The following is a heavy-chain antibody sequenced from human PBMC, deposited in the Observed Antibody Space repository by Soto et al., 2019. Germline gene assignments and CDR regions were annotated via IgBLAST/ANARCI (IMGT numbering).Heavy chain of an antibody. CDR3: AREPGDDSSGYYDY. Sequence: SVKVSCKASGGTFSSYSISWVRQAPGQGLEWMGGIIPIFGTANYAQKFQGRVTITADESTSTAYMELSSLRSEDTAVYYCAREPGDDSSGYYDYWGQGTLVTVSS. CDR2: IIPIFGTA. J-gene: IGHJ4*02. V-gene: IGHV1-69*13. CDR1: GGTFSSYS. D-gene: IGHD3-22*01.